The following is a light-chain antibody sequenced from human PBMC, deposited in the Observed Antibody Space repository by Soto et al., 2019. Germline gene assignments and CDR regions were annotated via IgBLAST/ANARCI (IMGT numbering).Light chain of an antibody. V-gene: IGKV1-9*01. J-gene: IGKJ5*01. CDR2: TAS. CDR1: QGISSY. Sequence: DILMTQSPTSLSASVGDIVTITCRASQGISSYLAWYQQKPGKAPNLLIHTASTLQSGVPSRFSGSGSGTELTLTISSLHPADSATYYCQHRNSYPLTLGPGTRQEI. CDR3: QHRNSYPLT.